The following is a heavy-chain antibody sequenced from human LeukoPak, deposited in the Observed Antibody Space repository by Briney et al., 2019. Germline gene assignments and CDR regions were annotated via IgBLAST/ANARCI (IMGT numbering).Heavy chain of an antibody. CDR2: IYHSGST. J-gene: IGHJ4*02. Sequence: SETMSLTCAVSGGSISSSNWWSWVRQPPGKGLEWIGEIYHSGSTNYNPSLKNRVTISVDKSKSQFSLKLSSVTAADTAVYYCARVVWFGEVSDYWGQGTLVTVSS. D-gene: IGHD3-10*01. V-gene: IGHV4-4*02. CDR3: ARVVWFGEVSDY. CDR1: GGSISSSNW.